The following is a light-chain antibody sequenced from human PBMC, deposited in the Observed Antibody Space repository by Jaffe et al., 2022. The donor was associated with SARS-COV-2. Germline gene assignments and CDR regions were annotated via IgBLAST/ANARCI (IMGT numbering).Light chain of an antibody. V-gene: IGKV3-15*01. CDR1: QRISSK. CDR3: QHYNNWPLT. J-gene: IGKJ4*01. Sequence: EMFMTQSPATLSASPGERATLSCRASQRISSKLAWFQQKPGQAPRLLIYGASTRATDVPARFSGSGSGTEFTLTISSLQSEDFAVYYCQHYNNWPLTFGGGTKVEIK. CDR2: GAS.